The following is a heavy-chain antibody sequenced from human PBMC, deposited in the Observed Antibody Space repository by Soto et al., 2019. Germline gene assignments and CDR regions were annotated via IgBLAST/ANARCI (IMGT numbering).Heavy chain of an antibody. J-gene: IGHJ3*02. V-gene: IGHV4-39*01. CDR3: ARGHPSPRDYDFLDSDDAFDI. Sequence: PSETLSLTCTVSGGSISSSSYYWCWILHPPGKGLEWFGSIYYSGSTYYNPSLKSRVTISVDTSKDQFSLKLSSVTAADTAVYYCARGHPSPRDYDFLDSDDAFDIWGQGTMVTVSS. D-gene: IGHD3-3*01. CDR1: GGSISSSSYY. CDR2: IYYSGST.